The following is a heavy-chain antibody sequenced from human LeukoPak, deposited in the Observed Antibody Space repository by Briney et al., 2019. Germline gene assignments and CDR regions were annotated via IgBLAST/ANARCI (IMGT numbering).Heavy chain of an antibody. V-gene: IGHV3-30*18. Sequence: GGSLRLSCAASGFTFSSYGMHWVRQAPGKGLEWVAVISYDGSNKYYVDSVKGRFTISRDNSKNTLYLQMNSLRAEDTAVYYCAKDRDYYDTTSYYSNWGHGTLVTVSS. D-gene: IGHD3-22*01. J-gene: IGHJ4*01. CDR2: ISYDGSNK. CDR1: GFTFSSYG. CDR3: AKDRDYYDTTSYYSN.